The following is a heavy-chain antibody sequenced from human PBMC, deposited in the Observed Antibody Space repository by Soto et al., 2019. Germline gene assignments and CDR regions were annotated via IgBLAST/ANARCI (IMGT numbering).Heavy chain of an antibody. CDR1: GYTFTSYD. Sequence: QVQLVQSGAEVKKPGASVKVSCKASGYTFTSYDINWMRQATGQGVEWLGWMRPNSGNTGYAQKFHGSVIMTRDTSPSTAYMELRSLTDEDTAVYYCAPKLWGTGDFDYWGHGTLVTVSS. CDR3: APKLWGTGDFDY. CDR2: MRPNSGNT. J-gene: IGHJ4*01. D-gene: IGHD2-21*01. V-gene: IGHV1-8*01.